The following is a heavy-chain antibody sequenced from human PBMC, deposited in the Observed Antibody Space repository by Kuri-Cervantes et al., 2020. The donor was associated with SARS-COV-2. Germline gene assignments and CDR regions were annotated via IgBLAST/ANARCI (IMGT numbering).Heavy chain of an antibody. V-gene: IGHV1-24*01. CDR2: FDPEDGET. J-gene: IGHJ6*02. D-gene: IGHD6-19*01. Sequence: ASVKVSCKVSGYTLTELSMHWVRQAPGKGLEWMGGFDPEDGETIYAQKFQDRVTMTEDTSTDTAYMELSSLRSEDTAVYYCATWPGWYGNYYYGMDVWGQGTTVTVSS. CDR1: GYTLTELS. CDR3: ATWPGWYGNYYYGMDV.